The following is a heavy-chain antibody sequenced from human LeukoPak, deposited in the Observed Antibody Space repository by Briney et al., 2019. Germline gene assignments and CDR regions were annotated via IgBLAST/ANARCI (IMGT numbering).Heavy chain of an antibody. CDR3: AKDQIGVLPDAFDI. CDR1: GFTFSNYA. V-gene: IGHV3-23*01. CDR2: IRGNGGGP. J-gene: IGHJ3*02. Sequence: PGGSLRLSCAASGFTFSNYAMTWVRQAPGKELEWVSSIRGNGGGPFYADSVKGRFTISRDNFENMLFLQMNSLRADDAAVYYCAKDQIGVLPDAFDIWGQGTMVSVSS. D-gene: IGHD3-10*01.